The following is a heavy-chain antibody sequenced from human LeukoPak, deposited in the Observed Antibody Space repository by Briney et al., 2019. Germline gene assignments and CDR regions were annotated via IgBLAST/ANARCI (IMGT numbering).Heavy chain of an antibody. CDR1: GYTFTGYY. CDR3: ARVRIAVAGKYYFDH. D-gene: IGHD6-19*01. V-gene: IGHV1-2*02. Sequence: ASVKVSCKASGYTFTGYYMHWVRQAPGQGLEWMGWINPNSGGTNYAQKFQGRVTMTRDTSISTAYMELSRLRSDDTAVYYCARVRIAVAGKYYFDHWGQGTLVTVSS. J-gene: IGHJ4*02. CDR2: INPNSGGT.